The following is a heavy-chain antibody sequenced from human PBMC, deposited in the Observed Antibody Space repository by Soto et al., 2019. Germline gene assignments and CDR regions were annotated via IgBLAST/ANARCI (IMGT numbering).Heavy chain of an antibody. J-gene: IGHJ3*02. Sequence: PSETLSLTCTVFGGSISSYYWSWVRRPPGKGLEWIGYVYNSGSTTYSPSFKSRVTISVDTSKNQFSLKLTSVTAADTAVYYCAGEGGGSYGAFDIWGQGTMVTVSS. CDR1: GGSISSYY. CDR3: AGEGGGSYGAFDI. V-gene: IGHV4-59*01. CDR2: VYNSGST. D-gene: IGHD1-26*01.